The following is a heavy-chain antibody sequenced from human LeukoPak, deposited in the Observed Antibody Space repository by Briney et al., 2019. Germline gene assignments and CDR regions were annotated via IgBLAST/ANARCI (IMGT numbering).Heavy chain of an antibody. J-gene: IGHJ4*02. CDR2: INSDGINT. V-gene: IGHV3-74*01. CDR1: GFTFSNYW. D-gene: IGHD3-10*01. CDR3: AKETMVRGVIDY. Sequence: GGSLRLSCAASGFTFSNYWMHWVRQAPGKGLVWVSRINSDGINTSYADSVKGRFTISRDNSKNTLYLQMNSLRAEDTAVYYCAKETMVRGVIDYWGQGTLVTVSS.